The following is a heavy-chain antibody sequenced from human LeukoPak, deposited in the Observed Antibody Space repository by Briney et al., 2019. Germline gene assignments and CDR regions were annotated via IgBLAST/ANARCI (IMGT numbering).Heavy chain of an antibody. CDR3: ARLHLDYLDL. CDR2: SYYTGVT. CDR1: VGPMSDYY. D-gene: IGHD5-12*01. V-gene: IGHV4-59*01. J-gene: IGHJ1*01. Sequence: SETLSLTCTVSVGPMSDYYWSWIRQPPGKGLEWIGYSYYTGVTNYNPSLKSRVTISVDTPKRQFTLNLASVTSADTAVYYCARLHLDYLDLWGQGAVVTVSS.